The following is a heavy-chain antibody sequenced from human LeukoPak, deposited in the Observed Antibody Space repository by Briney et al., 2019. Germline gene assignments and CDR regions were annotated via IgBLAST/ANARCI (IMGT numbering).Heavy chain of an antibody. Sequence: ASVKVSCKASGYTFTSYAMNWVRQAPGQGLVWMGWINTNTGNPTYAQGFTGRFVFSLDTSVSTAYLQISSLKAEDTAVYYCARDNSSGWYEYFQHWGQGTLVTVSS. CDR2: INTNTGNP. D-gene: IGHD6-19*01. J-gene: IGHJ1*01. CDR3: ARDNSSGWYEYFQH. CDR1: GYTFTSYA. V-gene: IGHV7-4-1*02.